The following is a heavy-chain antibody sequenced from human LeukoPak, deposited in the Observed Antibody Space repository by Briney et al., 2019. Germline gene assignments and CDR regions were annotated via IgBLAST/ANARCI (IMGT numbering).Heavy chain of an antibody. D-gene: IGHD1-26*01. V-gene: IGHV3-9*01. J-gene: IGHJ4*02. CDR3: ARDLMGATGY. CDR1: GFTFDDYA. CDR2: ISWNSGSI. Sequence: GGSLRLSCAASGFTFDDYAMHWVRQAPGKGLEWVSGISWNSGSIGYADSVKGRFTISRDNAENSLYLQMNSLRAEDTAVYYCARDLMGATGYWGQGTLVTVSS.